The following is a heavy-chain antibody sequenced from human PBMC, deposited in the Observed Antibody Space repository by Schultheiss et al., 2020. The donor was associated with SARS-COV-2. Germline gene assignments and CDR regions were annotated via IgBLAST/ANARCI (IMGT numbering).Heavy chain of an antibody. J-gene: IGHJ4*02. V-gene: IGHV4-4*02. D-gene: IGHD5-18*01. CDR1: GGSISSSNW. Sequence: SETLSLTCAVSGGSISSSNWWSWVRQPPGKGLEWIGEIYHSGSTNYNPSLKSRVTISVDKSKNQFSLKLSSVTAADTAVYYCARAVQLWPKSFDYWGQGTLVTVSS. CDR3: ARAVQLWPKSFDY. CDR2: IYHSGST.